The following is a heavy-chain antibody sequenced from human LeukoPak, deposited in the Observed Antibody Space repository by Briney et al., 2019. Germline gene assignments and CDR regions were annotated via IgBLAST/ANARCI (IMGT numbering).Heavy chain of an antibody. Sequence: PSDTLSLTCIVSGDSISSRSYFWGWLRQPPGKALEWIGSIYYTGITYYNPSLKSRVTISTDSSKNQFPLKLKSVTAADTAVYYCARVGMGTTGGRLFDFWGQGTLVTVSS. CDR3: ARVGMGTTGGRLFDF. CDR1: GDSISSRSYF. D-gene: IGHD1-1*01. J-gene: IGHJ4*02. V-gene: IGHV4-39*06. CDR2: IYYTGIT.